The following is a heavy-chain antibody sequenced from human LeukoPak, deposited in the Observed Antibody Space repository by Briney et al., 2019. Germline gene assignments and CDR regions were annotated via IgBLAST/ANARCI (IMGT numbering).Heavy chain of an antibody. CDR1: GYTFTGYY. CDR2: INPNSGGT. V-gene: IGHV1-2*02. Sequence: ASVKVSCKASGYTFTGYYMHWVRQAPGQGLEWMGWINPNSGGTNYAQKFQGRVTMTRDTSISTAYMELSRLRSDDTAVYYCARDRTVVPAAIFQFWGQGTLVTVPS. D-gene: IGHD2-2*02. CDR3: ARDRTVVPAAIFQF. J-gene: IGHJ4*02.